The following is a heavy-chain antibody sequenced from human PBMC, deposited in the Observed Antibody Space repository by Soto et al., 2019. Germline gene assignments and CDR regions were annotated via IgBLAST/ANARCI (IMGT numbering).Heavy chain of an antibody. CDR2: ISYDGSNK. V-gene: IGHV3-30*03. CDR3: KLVRGVDY. Sequence: GGSLRLSCAASGFTFSSYGMHWVRQAPGKGLEWVAVISYDGSNKYYADSVKGRFTIFRDNSKNTLYLQMNSLRAEDTAVYYCKLVRGVDYWGQGTLVTVSS. D-gene: IGHD3-10*01. CDR1: GFTFSSYG. J-gene: IGHJ4*02.